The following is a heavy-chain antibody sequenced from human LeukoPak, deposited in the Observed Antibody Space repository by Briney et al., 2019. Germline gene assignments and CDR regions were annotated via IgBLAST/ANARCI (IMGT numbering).Heavy chain of an antibody. CDR1: GFTFSSYA. V-gene: IGHV3-23*01. CDR3: AKVSIYYGADI. Sequence: GGSLRLSCAASGFTFSSYAMSWVRQAPGKGLEWVAAINSSGGSTYYADSVEGRLTICRDNSKNTPYLRMNSRRAKETAVYYCAKVSIYYGADIWGQGTMVTVSS. D-gene: IGHD4-17*01. CDR2: INSSGGST. J-gene: IGHJ3*02.